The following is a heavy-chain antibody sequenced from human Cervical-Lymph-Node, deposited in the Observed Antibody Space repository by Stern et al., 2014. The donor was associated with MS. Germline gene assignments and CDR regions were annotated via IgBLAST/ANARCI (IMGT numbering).Heavy chain of an antibody. CDR3: ARDGHYATTYFDH. D-gene: IGHD2-8*01. Sequence: QVQLGQSGPEVKKPGASVKVSCKASGYTFSNFGISWVRQAPGQVLEWMGWIGAFNGNTKYARKLQGRVTMTTDTSTRTAYMELTSLASDDTAVYYCARDGHYATTYFDHWGQGTLVTVSS. J-gene: IGHJ4*02. V-gene: IGHV1-18*01. CDR2: IGAFNGNT. CDR1: GYTFSNFG.